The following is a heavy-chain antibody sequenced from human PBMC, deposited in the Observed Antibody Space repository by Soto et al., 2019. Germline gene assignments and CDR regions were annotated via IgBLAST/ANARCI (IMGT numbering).Heavy chain of an antibody. CDR2: ISSSSSYI. D-gene: IGHD3-3*01. J-gene: IGHJ4*02. Sequence: VSLRLSCAASGFTFSSYSMNWVRQAPGKGLEWVSSISSSSSYIYYADSVKGRFTISRDNAKNSLYLQMNSLRAEDTAVYYCARDDKLKTMCYWGQGTLVTVSS. V-gene: IGHV3-21*01. CDR3: ARDDKLKTMCY. CDR1: GFTFSSYS.